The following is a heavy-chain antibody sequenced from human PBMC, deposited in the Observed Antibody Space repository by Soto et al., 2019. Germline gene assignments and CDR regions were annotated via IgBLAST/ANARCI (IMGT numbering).Heavy chain of an antibody. J-gene: IGHJ4*02. CDR3: AKENGYSSSWFEFDY. Sequence: EVQLLESGGGLVQPGGSLRLSCAASGFTFSSYAMSWVRQAPGKGLEWVSAISGSGGSPYYADSVKGRFTISRGNAKNTPYLQMNSLRAADTAVYYCAKENGYSSSWFEFDYWGQGTLVTVSS. CDR1: GFTFSSYA. V-gene: IGHV3-23*01. D-gene: IGHD6-13*01. CDR2: ISGSGGSP.